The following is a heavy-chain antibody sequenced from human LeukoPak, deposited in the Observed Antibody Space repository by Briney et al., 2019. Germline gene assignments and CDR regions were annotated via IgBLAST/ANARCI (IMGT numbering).Heavy chain of an antibody. CDR1: GGSFSGYY. CDR3: ARGRYDGYQDY. D-gene: IGHD3-22*01. Sequence: SETLSLTCAVYGGSFSGYYRSWIRQPPGKGLEWIGEINHSGSTNYNPSLKSRVTISVDTSKNQFSLKLSSVTAADTAVYYCARGRYDGYQDYWGQGTLVTVSS. J-gene: IGHJ4*02. V-gene: IGHV4-34*01. CDR2: INHSGST.